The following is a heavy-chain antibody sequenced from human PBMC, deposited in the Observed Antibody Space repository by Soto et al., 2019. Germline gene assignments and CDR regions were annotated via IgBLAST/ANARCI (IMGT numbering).Heavy chain of an antibody. Sequence: PSETLSLTCTVSGGSISSSSYYWGWIRQPPGKGLEWIGSIYYSGSTYYNPSLKSRVTISVDTSKNQFSLKLSSVTAADTAVYYCAISATYDRSGYYYNLFYYWGQGTLVTVSS. CDR3: AISATYDRSGYYYNLFYY. CDR2: IYYSGST. D-gene: IGHD3-22*01. J-gene: IGHJ4*02. CDR1: GGSISSSSYY. V-gene: IGHV4-39*01.